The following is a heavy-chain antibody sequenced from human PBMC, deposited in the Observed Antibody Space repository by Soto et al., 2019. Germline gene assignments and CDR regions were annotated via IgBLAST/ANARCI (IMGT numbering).Heavy chain of an antibody. CDR2: IIPVVGTT. CDR1: GDTFTTNR. D-gene: IGHD2-8*01. J-gene: IGHJ4*02. V-gene: IGHV1-69*06. CDR3: ARGLLYATTYFEY. Sequence: QVQLVQSGAEVKKHGSSVKVSCKASGDTFTTNRLNWARQAPGQGLEWMGGIIPVVGTTKYAQKYQDRVTITGDKSTTTAYMELSSLRSYDTAVYYCARGLLYATTYFEYWGQGTPVTVSS.